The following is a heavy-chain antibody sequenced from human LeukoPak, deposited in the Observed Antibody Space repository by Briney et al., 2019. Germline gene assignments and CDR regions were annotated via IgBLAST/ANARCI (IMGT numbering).Heavy chain of an antibody. Sequence: SETLSLTCTVSGGSISSYYWSWIRQPPGKGLEWIGYIYYSGSTNYNPSLKSRVTISVDTSKNQFSLKLSSVTAVDTAVYYCARVYYDSSGYYYYYYGMDVWGQGTTVTVSS. V-gene: IGHV4-59*01. CDR2: IYYSGST. J-gene: IGHJ6*02. CDR1: GGSISSYY. D-gene: IGHD3-22*01. CDR3: ARVYYDSSGYYYYYYGMDV.